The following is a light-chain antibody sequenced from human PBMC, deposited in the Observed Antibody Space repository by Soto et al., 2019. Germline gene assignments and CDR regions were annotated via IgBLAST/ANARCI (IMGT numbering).Light chain of an antibody. V-gene: IGKV3-20*01. CDR2: GAS. Sequence: ELVLTQSPGTLTLSPGERATLSCRASQSVSNNYLAWYQQKPGQAPRLLIYGASNRATGIPDRFSGSGSGTDFTLTISRLEPEDFAVYYCHQYGSSGTFGQGTKVDIK. J-gene: IGKJ1*01. CDR1: QSVSNNY. CDR3: HQYGSSGT.